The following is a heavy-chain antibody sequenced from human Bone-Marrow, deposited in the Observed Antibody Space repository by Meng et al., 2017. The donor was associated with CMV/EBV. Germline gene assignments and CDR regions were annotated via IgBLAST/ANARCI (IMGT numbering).Heavy chain of an antibody. CDR2: IYYSGST. CDR1: GGSISSSSYY. D-gene: IGHD2-2*03. CDR3: ARALRLDIVVVPAALNWFDP. J-gene: IGHJ5*02. Sequence: SETLSLTCTVSGGSISSSSYYWGWIRQPPGKGLEWIGSIYYSGSTYYNPSLKSRVTISVDTSKNQFSLKLSSVTAADTAVHYCARALRLDIVVVPAALNWFDPWGQGTLVTVSS. V-gene: IGHV4-39*07.